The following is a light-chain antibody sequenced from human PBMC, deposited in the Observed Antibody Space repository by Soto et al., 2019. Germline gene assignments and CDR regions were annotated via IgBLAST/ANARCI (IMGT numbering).Light chain of an antibody. Sequence: EIVLTQSPGTLSLSPRERGTLSCRASQSVSSSYLAWYQQKPGQAPRQLIYGASSRATGIPDRFSGSGSGTDFTLTITRLEPEDFAVYYCQHYRTSFGGGTRVEIK. V-gene: IGKV3-20*01. CDR1: QSVSSSY. J-gene: IGKJ4*01. CDR2: GAS. CDR3: QHYRTS.